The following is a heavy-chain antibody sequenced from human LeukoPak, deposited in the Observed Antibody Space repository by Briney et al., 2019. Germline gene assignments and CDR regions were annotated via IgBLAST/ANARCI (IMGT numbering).Heavy chain of an antibody. Sequence: SVKVSCKTSGGTCSYYAVSWVRQAPGHPLEWLGGIIPIFGTTFYAYYFQGRATITTDESTSTVYMELRGLRFEDTAVYYCARVNRPTYYYDSSGYSWYFDVWGRGTLVTVSS. J-gene: IGHJ2*01. V-gene: IGHV1-69*05. CDR2: IIPIFGTT. D-gene: IGHD3-22*01. CDR1: GGTCSYYA. CDR3: ARVNRPTYYYDSSGYSWYFDV.